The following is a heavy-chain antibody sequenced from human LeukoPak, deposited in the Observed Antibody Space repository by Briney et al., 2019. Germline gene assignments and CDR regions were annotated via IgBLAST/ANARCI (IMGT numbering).Heavy chain of an antibody. Sequence: GGSLRLSCAASGFTFGSYAIYWVRQAPGKGLEWFSGISGSGGITYFADSVKGRFTISRDNSKNTVYLQINSLRAEDTALYYCAKTTAGYSSGWYPGWPMDYWGQGTLVTVSS. J-gene: IGHJ4*02. V-gene: IGHV3-23*01. CDR3: AKTTAGYSSGWYPGWPMDY. D-gene: IGHD6-19*01. CDR1: GFTFGSYA. CDR2: ISGSGGIT.